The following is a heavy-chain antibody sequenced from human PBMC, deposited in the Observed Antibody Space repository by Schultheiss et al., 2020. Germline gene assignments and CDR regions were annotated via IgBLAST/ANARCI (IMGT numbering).Heavy chain of an antibody. V-gene: IGHV4-59*01. J-gene: IGHJ4*02. Sequence: SETLSLTCTVSGGSISHYYWSWIRQPPGKGLEWIGYIYYSGSTNYNPSLKSRVTISVDTSKNQFSLKLSSVTAADTAVYYCATGGDWNYWGQGTLVTVS. CDR2: IYYSGST. CDR3: ATGGDWNY. CDR1: GGSISHYY. D-gene: IGHD2-21*02.